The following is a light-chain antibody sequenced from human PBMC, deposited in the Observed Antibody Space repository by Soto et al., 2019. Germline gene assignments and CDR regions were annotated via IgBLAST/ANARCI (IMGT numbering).Light chain of an antibody. V-gene: IGKV3-20*01. Sequence: EVVLTQSPGTLSLSPGERATLSCRTSQSVVNYQLAWYRQKPGQAPRLLIYNTFHRATGIPDRFSGTGSETDFTLTFSGLEPEDFAVYHCQQYGALPPTFGQGTRVEIK. CDR3: QQYGALPPT. CDR2: NTF. J-gene: IGKJ1*01. CDR1: QSVVNYQ.